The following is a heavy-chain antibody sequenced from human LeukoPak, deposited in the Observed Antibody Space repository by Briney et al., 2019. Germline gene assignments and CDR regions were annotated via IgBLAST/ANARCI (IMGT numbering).Heavy chain of an antibody. CDR2: IYSGGST. Sequence: GGSLRPSCAASGFTFRSYAMTWVRQAPGKGLEWVSVIYSGGSTYYADSVKGRFTISRDNSKNTLYLQMNSLSAEDTAVYYCARPPIAVAGRGGGYWGQGTLVAVSS. CDR1: GFTFRSYA. CDR3: ARPPIAVAGRGGGY. J-gene: IGHJ4*02. V-gene: IGHV3-66*04. D-gene: IGHD6-19*01.